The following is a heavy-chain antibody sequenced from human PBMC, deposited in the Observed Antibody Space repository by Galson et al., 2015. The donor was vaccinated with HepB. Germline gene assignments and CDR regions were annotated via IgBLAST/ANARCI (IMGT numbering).Heavy chain of an antibody. V-gene: IGHV3-30*04. D-gene: IGHD3-3*01. CDR1: GFTFSSYA. CDR2: ISYDGSNK. Sequence: SLRLSCAASGFTFSSYAMHWVRQAPGKGLEWVAVISYDGSNKYYADSVKGRFTISRDNSKNTLYLQMNSLRAEDTAVYYCARAHLEWLSSVDYWGQGTLVTVSS. J-gene: IGHJ4*02. CDR3: ARAHLEWLSSVDY.